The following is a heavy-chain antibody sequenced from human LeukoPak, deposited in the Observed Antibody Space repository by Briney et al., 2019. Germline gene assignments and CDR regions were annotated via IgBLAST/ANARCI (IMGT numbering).Heavy chain of an antibody. CDR3: VGYASGSYKVDY. D-gene: IGHD3-10*01. V-gene: IGHV3-64D*06. CDR2: ISSNGGTT. J-gene: IGHJ4*02. CDR1: RFTFNTYA. Sequence: GGSLRLSCSASRFTFNTYAMHWVHQAPGKGLEYVSAISSNGGTTNYADSVRGRFTISRDNSKNTLYLQLSALRAEDTALYYCVGYASGSYKVDYWGQGTLVIVSS.